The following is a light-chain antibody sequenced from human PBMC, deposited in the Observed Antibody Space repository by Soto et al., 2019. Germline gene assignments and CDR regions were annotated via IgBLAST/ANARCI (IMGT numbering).Light chain of an antibody. CDR2: AAS. CDR1: HDISNS. V-gene: IGKV1-27*01. CDR3: QKYNGAPPLFT. Sequence: DIQMTQSPSSLSASVGDRVTITCRASHDISNSLAWSQQKPGQVPKLVIFAASTLQSGVPARFSGSGSGTDFTLTINSLQPEDVATYYCQKYNGAPPLFTFGPGTKVDIK. J-gene: IGKJ3*01.